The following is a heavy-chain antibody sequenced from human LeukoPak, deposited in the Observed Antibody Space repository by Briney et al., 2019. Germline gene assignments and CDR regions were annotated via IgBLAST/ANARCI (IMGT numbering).Heavy chain of an antibody. J-gene: IGHJ6*02. CDR3: ARWRNNWNGYYYYGMDV. CDR2: IKQDGSEG. V-gene: IGHV3-7*03. CDR1: GFTFSSYW. D-gene: IGHD1-1*01. Sequence: GGSLRLSCVGSGFTFSSYWMSWVRQAPGRGLEWVANIKQDGSEGYYVDSVKGRFTISRDNAKNSLYLQMNSLRAEDTAVYYCARWRNNWNGYYYYGMDVWGQGTTVTVSS.